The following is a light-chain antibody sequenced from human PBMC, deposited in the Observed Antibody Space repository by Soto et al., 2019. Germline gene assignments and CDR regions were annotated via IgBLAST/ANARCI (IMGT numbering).Light chain of an antibody. CDR2: DVT. CDR3: SSHTSSRSLV. CDR1: SSDIGAYNF. Sequence: SALTQPASVSGSPGQSITISCTGTSSDIGAYNFVSWYQHHPGNPPKLLIYDVTNRPSGVSNRFSASKSGNTASLTISGLQTEDEAEYYCSSHTSSRSLVFGTGTKVT. J-gene: IGLJ1*01. V-gene: IGLV2-14*03.